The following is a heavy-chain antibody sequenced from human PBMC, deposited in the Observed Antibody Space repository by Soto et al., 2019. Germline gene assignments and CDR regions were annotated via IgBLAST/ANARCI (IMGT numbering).Heavy chain of an antibody. CDR3: ARVGGSGAPYYYYGMDV. CDR1: GYRFTSYW. CDR2: IYPGDSDT. J-gene: IGHJ6*02. Sequence: GESLKISCKSSGYRFTSYWIALVRPMPGRGPEWMGIIYPGDSDTRYSPSFQDQVTISADKSISTAYLHWSSLKASDTAMYYCARVGGSGAPYYYYGMDVWGQGTTVTVSS. V-gene: IGHV5-51*03. D-gene: IGHD1-26*01.